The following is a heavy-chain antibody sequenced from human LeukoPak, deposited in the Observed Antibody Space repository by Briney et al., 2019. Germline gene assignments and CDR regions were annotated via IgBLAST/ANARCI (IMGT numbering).Heavy chain of an antibody. J-gene: IGHJ4*02. CDR3: AKKSSWYYFDY. D-gene: IGHD6-13*01. CDR1: GFTFSSYA. V-gene: IGHV3-23*01. CDR2: ISGSGGST. Sequence: PPGGSLRLSCAASGFTFSSYAMSWFRQAPGKGLEWVSAISGSGGSTYYADSVKGRFTISRDNSKNTLYLQMNSLRAGDTAVYYCAKKSSWYYFDYWGQGTLVTVSS.